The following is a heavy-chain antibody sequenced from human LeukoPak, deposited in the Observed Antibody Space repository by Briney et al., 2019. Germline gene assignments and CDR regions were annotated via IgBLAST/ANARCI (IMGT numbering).Heavy chain of an antibody. CDR3: AKVVVVPAATTKTYYFDF. Sequence: GGSLRLSCVASGFTFSSYWMTWVRQAPGKGLEWVSGISVAAGSTYYADSVKGRFTIFRDNSKNTLYLQMNSLRAEDTAVYYCAKVVVVPAATTKTYYFDFWGQGTLVTVSS. CDR2: ISVAAGST. V-gene: IGHV3-23*01. CDR1: GFTFSSYW. D-gene: IGHD2-2*01. J-gene: IGHJ4*02.